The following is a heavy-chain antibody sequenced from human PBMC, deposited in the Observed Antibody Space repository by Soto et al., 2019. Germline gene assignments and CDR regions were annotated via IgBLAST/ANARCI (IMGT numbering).Heavy chain of an antibody. D-gene: IGHD4-4*01. V-gene: IGHV4-39*01. CDR1: GGSISGSSGY. CDR3: AILGRADYTNHNNWLDP. Sequence: PSETLSLTCTVCGGSISGSSGYWGWIRQPPGKGLEWIGSIDYSGSTYYSPSLKSRVTISVDTSKNQFSLQLTSVTAADRAVYYCAILGRADYTNHNNWLDPWGQGILVTVSS. CDR2: IDYSGST. J-gene: IGHJ5*02.